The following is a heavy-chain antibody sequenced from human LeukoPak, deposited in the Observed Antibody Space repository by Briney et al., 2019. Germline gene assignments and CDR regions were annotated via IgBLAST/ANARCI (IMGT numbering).Heavy chain of an antibody. V-gene: IGHV1-3*01. D-gene: IGHD2-15*01. J-gene: IGHJ6*02. CDR2: MNAGNGDT. CDR1: GYTFTSYA. CDR3: ARDATYCRGSTCSYYGLDV. Sequence: ASVKVSCKASGYTFTSYAMHWVRQAPGQRLEWMGWMNAGNGDTKYSQKFQGRVTISRDTSASTAYMELSSLTSEDTAVYYCARDATYCRGSTCSYYGLDVWGQGTLVTVSS.